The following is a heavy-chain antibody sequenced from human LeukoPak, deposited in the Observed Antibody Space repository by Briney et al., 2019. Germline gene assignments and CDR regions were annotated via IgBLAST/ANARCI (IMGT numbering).Heavy chain of an antibody. Sequence: ASVKVSCKASGYTFTSYGISWVRQAPGQGLEWMGGFDPEDGETIYAQKFQGRVTITTDESTSTAYMELSSLRSEDTAVYYCARDPGGYSYGYGLYYMDVWGKGTTVTVSS. CDR1: GYTFTSYG. J-gene: IGHJ6*03. CDR2: FDPEDGET. D-gene: IGHD5-18*01. CDR3: ARDPGGYSYGYGLYYMDV. V-gene: IGHV1-18*01.